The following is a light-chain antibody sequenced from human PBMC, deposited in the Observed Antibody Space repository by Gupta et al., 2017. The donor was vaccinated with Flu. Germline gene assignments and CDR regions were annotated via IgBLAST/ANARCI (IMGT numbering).Light chain of an antibody. Sequence: QSVLTQPPSASGTPVQRVTISCSGSSSNVGRYAVNWYQQLPGTAPKLLIYNNNRRPSGVPDRFSDSKSGTSASLAISGLQSEDEADYYCAAWDGSLNAWVFGGGTKLTVL. CDR1: SSNVGRYA. CDR3: AAWDGSLNAWV. V-gene: IGLV1-44*01. CDR2: NNN. J-gene: IGLJ3*02.